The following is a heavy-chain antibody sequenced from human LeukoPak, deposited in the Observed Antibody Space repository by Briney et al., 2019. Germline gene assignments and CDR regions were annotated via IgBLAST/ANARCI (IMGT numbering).Heavy chain of an antibody. D-gene: IGHD3-10*01. CDR2: INHNSGGT. J-gene: IGHJ6*02. V-gene: IGHV1-2*02. Sequence: ASVKVSFTASGYTFTGYYMHWVRQAPGQGREWMGWINHNSGGTNYAQKFQGRVTMTRDTSISTAYMELSRLRSDDTAVYYCTRASAMVRGVTAVLGYDYYGMDVRVQGTTVTVSS. CDR3: TRASAMVRGVTAVLGYDYYGMDV. CDR1: GYTFTGYY.